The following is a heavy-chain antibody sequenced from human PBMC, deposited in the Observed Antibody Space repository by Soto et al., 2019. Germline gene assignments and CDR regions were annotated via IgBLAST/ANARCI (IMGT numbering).Heavy chain of an antibody. CDR1: GGSISSSNW. V-gene: IGHV4-4*02. Sequence: KASETLSLTCAVSGGSISSSNWWSWVRQPPGKGLEWIGEIYHSGSTNYNPSLKSRVTISVDKSKNQFSLKLSSVTAADTAVYYCASFKVWSGYYTSAGIRKNPRENYYYYYGMDVWGQGTTVTVSS. CDR3: ASFKVWSGYYTSAGIRKNPRENYYYYYGMDV. J-gene: IGHJ6*02. CDR2: IYHSGST. D-gene: IGHD3-3*01.